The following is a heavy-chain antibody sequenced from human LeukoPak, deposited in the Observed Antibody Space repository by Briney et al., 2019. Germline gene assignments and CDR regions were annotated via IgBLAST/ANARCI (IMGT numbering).Heavy chain of an antibody. Sequence: GASVKVSCKASGYTFTGYYKHWVRQAPRQGLEWMGWINPNSGATNYAQKFQGRVTMTRDTSISTAYMELSRLRSDDTAVYYCARGIRVPYYFDYWGQGTLVTVSS. J-gene: IGHJ4*02. CDR2: INPNSGAT. CDR3: ARGIRVPYYFDY. CDR1: GYTFTGYY. V-gene: IGHV1-2*02. D-gene: IGHD3-3*02.